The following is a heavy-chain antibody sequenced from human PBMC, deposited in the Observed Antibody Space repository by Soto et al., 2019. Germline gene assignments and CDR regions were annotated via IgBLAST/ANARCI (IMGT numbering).Heavy chain of an antibody. V-gene: IGHV3-66*01. Sequence: ESLRLSCAAYGLTVSNNYMIWVRQAPGKRLEWVSVLYSDGRTYYAASVKGRFTISRDNSKNTLYLQMNSLRAEDTAVYYCAKGVPGIAVAGTGYFQHWGQGTLVTVSS. CDR3: AKGVPGIAVAGTGYFQH. D-gene: IGHD6-19*01. CDR1: GLTVSNNY. J-gene: IGHJ1*01. CDR2: LYSDGRT.